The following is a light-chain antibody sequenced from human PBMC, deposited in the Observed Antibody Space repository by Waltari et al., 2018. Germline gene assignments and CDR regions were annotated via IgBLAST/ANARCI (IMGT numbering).Light chain of an antibody. CDR1: SRDVGGYNY. Sequence: HSALTQPASVSGSPGPSITIPCSGSSRDVGGYNYVSWYLQYPGQAPKLIIYDVSQRPSEISDRFSGSKSGSTASLTISGLQAEDEADYYCSSYTSSNTVVFGGGTKVTVL. CDR3: SSYTSSNTVV. V-gene: IGLV2-14*03. CDR2: DVS. J-gene: IGLJ2*01.